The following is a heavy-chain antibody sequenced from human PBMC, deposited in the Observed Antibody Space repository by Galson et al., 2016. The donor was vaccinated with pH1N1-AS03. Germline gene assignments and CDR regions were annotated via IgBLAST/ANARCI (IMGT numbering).Heavy chain of an antibody. V-gene: IGHV2-5*02. Sequence: PALVKPTQTLTLTCTFSGFSLSTSGVGVGWIRQPPGKALEWLALIYWDDDKHYSPSLKSRLTITEDTSKNQVVLTMTNMNPVDTATYYCAHFLYGDYATWFDPWDQGTLVTVSS. CDR1: GFSLSTSGVG. D-gene: IGHD4-17*01. CDR3: AHFLYGDYATWFDP. CDR2: IYWDDDK. J-gene: IGHJ5*02.